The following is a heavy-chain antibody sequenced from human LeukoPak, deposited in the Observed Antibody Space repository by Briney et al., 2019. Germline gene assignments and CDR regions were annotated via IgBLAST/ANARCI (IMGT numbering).Heavy chain of an antibody. J-gene: IGHJ4*02. Sequence: PGGSLRLSCAASGFTFSSYGMHWVRQAPGKGLEWVSVIYSGGSTYYADSVKGRFTISRDNSKNTLYLQMNSLRAEDTAVYYCAKEDPLAAADPGGEFDYWGQGTLVTVSS. V-gene: IGHV3-NL1*01. D-gene: IGHD6-13*01. CDR1: GFTFSSYG. CDR2: IYSGGST. CDR3: AKEDPLAAADPGGEFDY.